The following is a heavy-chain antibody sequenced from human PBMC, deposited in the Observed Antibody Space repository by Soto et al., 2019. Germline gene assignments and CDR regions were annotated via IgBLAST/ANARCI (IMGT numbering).Heavy chain of an antibody. CDR2: IYWDADK. Sequence: SGPTLVNPTQTLTLTCTFSGFSLSTNGVGVGWIRQPPGKALEWLTIIYWDADKRYSPSLKSRLTITKDTSRKQVVLAMTNMDPVDTATYFCARGTHMSVAGPYFFDYWGQGTLVTVSS. CDR3: ARGTHMSVAGPYFFDY. CDR1: GFSLSTNGVG. V-gene: IGHV2-5*02. D-gene: IGHD6-19*01. J-gene: IGHJ4*02.